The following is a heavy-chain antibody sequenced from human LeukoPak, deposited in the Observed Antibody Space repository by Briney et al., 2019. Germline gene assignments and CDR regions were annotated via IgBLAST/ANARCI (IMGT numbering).Heavy chain of an antibody. J-gene: IGHJ3*02. Sequence: GGSLRLSCAVSGFTLSSYWMHWVRQLPGKGLVWVSRINSDGSGISYAGSVKGRFTISRDNAKNTLYLQMNSLRAEDTAVYYCARGNTHAFDIWGQGTMVTVSS. CDR2: INSDGSGI. CDR3: ARGNTHAFDI. CDR1: GFTLSSYW. V-gene: IGHV3-74*01.